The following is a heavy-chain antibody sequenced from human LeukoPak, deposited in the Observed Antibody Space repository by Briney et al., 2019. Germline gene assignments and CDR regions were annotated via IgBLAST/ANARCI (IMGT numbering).Heavy chain of an antibody. Sequence: SETLSLTCAVYGGSFSGYYWSWIRQPPGKGLEWIGEINHSGSTNYNPSLKSRVTISVDTSKNQFSLKLSSVTAADTAVYYCARGLWESGYYYALGPPTPPPFDYWGQGTLVTVSS. CDR1: GGSFSGYY. V-gene: IGHV4-34*01. D-gene: IGHD3-22*01. CDR2: INHSGST. J-gene: IGHJ4*02. CDR3: ARGLWESGYYYALGPPTPPPFDY.